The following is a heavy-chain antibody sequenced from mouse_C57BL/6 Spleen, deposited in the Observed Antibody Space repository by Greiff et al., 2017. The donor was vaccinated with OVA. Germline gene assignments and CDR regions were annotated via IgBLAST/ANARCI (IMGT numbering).Heavy chain of an antibody. CDR2: INPNNGGT. D-gene: IGHD6-1*01. CDR3: ARSPLPRQPLYFDV. CDR1: GYTFPDYN. V-gene: IGHV1-18*01. Sequence: EVQLQQSGPELVKPGASVKIPCKASGYTFPDYNMDWVKQSPGKSLEWIGDINPNNGGTIYNQKFKGKATLTVDKSSSTAYMELRSLTSEDTAVYYCARSPLPRQPLYFDVWGTGTTVTVSS. J-gene: IGHJ1*03.